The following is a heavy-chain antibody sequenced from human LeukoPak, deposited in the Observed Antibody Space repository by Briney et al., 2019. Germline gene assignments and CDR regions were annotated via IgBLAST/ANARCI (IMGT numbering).Heavy chain of an antibody. CDR2: LWYGGSNK. CDR3: AKSGTPIGYWFDP. V-gene: IGHV3-30*02. CDR1: GFTFSSYG. Sequence: GGSLRLSCAASGFTFSSYGMHWVRQAPGKGLEWVAVLWYGGSNKYYADSVKGRFTISRDNSKDTLYLQMNSLRAEDTAVYYCAKSGTPIGYWFDPWGQGTLVTVSS. J-gene: IGHJ5*02. D-gene: IGHD1-14*01.